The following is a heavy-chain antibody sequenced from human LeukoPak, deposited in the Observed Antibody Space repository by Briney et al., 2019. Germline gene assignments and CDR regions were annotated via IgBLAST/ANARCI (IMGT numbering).Heavy chain of an antibody. CDR3: AAVSHGEQQSRDAFDI. V-gene: IGHV1-58*02. D-gene: IGHD6-13*01. J-gene: IGHJ3*02. Sequence: SVTVSCKSAGFTFTSSAMQWVRQARGQRLERIGWIVVGSGNTNYAQKFQKRVTITRDMSTSTAYMELSSLRSEDTAWYYCAAVSHGEQQSRDAFDIWGQGTMVTVSS. CDR2: IVVGSGNT. CDR1: GFTFTSSA.